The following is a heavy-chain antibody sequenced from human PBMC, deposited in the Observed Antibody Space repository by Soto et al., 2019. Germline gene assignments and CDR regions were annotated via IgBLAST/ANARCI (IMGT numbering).Heavy chain of an antibody. D-gene: IGHD3-9*01. J-gene: IGHJ5*02. V-gene: IGHV1-69*02. CDR2: IIPILGIA. CDR1: GGTFSNYT. Sequence: GASVKVSCKASGGTFSNYTISWVRQAPGQGLEWMGRIIPILGIANYAQKFQGRVTITADKSTSTAYMELSSLRSEDTAVYYCARRPRYYDILTGFEPWGQGTLVTVS. CDR3: ARRPRYYDILTGFEP.